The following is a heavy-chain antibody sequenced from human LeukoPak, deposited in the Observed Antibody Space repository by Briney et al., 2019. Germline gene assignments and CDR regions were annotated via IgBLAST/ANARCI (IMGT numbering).Heavy chain of an antibody. CDR2: ISYDGSNK. D-gene: IGHD3-10*01. Sequence: PGGALRLSCAASGVTFSSDAMHWVRQAPGEGLEWGAVISYDGSNKYYADSVKGGVTISRENSKRTLCMQMNRLRALRTGVYISARVSSYYGSGSYQGYFDYRGQGTLVTVSS. J-gene: IGHJ4*02. CDR3: ARVSSYYGSGSYQGYFDY. CDR1: GVTFSSDA. V-gene: IGHV3-30*01.